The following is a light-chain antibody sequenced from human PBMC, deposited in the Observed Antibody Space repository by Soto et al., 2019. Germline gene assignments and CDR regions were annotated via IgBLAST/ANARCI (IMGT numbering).Light chain of an antibody. CDR3: CSYAGSSTFVV. J-gene: IGLJ2*01. CDR2: EGS. Sequence: QSALTQPPSASGFPGQSVTISCTGTSSDVGYYDYVSWYQQHPGKAPKLMIYEGSKRPSGVSNRFSGSKSGNTASLTISGLQAEDEADYYCCSYAGSSTFVVFGGGTKLTVL. CDR1: SSDVGYYDY. V-gene: IGLV2-23*01.